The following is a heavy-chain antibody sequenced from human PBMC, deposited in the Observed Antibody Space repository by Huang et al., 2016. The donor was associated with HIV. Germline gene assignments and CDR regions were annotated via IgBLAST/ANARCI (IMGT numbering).Heavy chain of an antibody. CDR1: GYTLTELS. Sequence: QVQLVQSGAEVKKPGASVKVSCKVSGYTLTELSIHWVRQAPGKGLVWVGGFATAHGETNYAQNIQGRVTMTENTSTDTAYMELNRLRSEDTAVYYCATGFDTYYDIWGQGTMVIASS. V-gene: IGHV1-24*01. CDR2: FATAHGET. J-gene: IGHJ3*02. D-gene: IGHD2-21*01. CDR3: ATGFDTYYDI.